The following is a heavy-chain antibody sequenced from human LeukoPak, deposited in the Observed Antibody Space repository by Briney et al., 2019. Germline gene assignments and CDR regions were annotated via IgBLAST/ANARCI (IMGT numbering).Heavy chain of an antibody. CDR1: GFTFSSYA. J-gene: IGHJ4*02. Sequence: GGSLRLSCAASGFTFSSYAMSWVRQAPGKGLEWVSAISGSGGSTYYADSVKGRFTISRDNSKNTLYLQMNSLRAEDTAVYYCAKDPRAIVTGLDDYWGQGTLVTVSP. V-gene: IGHV3-23*01. D-gene: IGHD4-11*01. CDR3: AKDPRAIVTGLDDY. CDR2: ISGSGGST.